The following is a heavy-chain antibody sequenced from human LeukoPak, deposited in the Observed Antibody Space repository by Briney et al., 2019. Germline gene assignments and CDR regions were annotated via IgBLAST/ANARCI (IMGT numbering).Heavy chain of an antibody. V-gene: IGHV3-49*04. CDR1: GFTFGDYA. D-gene: IGHD3-16*01. CDR3: ARGETRLDY. CDR2: VRSRAYGGTP. J-gene: IGHJ4*02. Sequence: GRSLRLSCIASGFTFGDYAMDWVRQAPGKRLEWVGFVRSRAYGGTPEYGASVKGRFTISRDNAKNSLYLQMNSLRDEDTALYYCARGETRLDYWGQGTLVTVSS.